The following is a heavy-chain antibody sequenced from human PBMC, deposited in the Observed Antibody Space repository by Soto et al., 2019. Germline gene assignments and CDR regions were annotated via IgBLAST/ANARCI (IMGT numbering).Heavy chain of an antibody. CDR3: ARRIAARYWFYP. D-gene: IGHD6-6*01. V-gene: IGHV2-26*01. CDR2: IFSNDEK. J-gene: IGHJ5*02. Sequence: QVPLKESGPVLVKPTETLTLTCTVSGFSLSNARLGVSWIRQPPGKALEWLAHIFSNDEKSYSTSLKSRPTTSKDTSKSQVVLTMTNMDPVDTATYYCARRIAARYWFYPWGQGTLVTVSS. CDR1: GFSLSNARLG.